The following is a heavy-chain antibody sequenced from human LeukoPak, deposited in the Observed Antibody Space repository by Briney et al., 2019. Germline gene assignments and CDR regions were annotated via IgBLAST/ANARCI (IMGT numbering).Heavy chain of an antibody. CDR3: ARDLEITFGGVIVYYFDY. Sequence: SETLSLTCTVSGGSISSYYWSWIRQPAGKGLEWIGRIYTSGSTNYNPSLKSRVTMSVDTSKNQFSLKLSSVTAADTAVYYCARDLEITFGGVIVYYFDYWGQGTLVTVSS. CDR2: IYTSGST. CDR1: GGSISSYY. V-gene: IGHV4-4*07. J-gene: IGHJ4*02. D-gene: IGHD3-16*02.